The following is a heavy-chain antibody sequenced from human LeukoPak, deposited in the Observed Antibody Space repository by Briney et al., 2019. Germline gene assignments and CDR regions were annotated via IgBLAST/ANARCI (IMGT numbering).Heavy chain of an antibody. Sequence: PGGSLRLSCAASGFTFSSYAMNWVRRAPGKGLEWVSVISGSGATAYYADSVRGRFTISRDNSKKTLYLQMNSLRGEDTAVYYCAKGGRYDSSGYPDSWGQGSLVTVSS. J-gene: IGHJ4*02. CDR1: GFTFSSYA. CDR2: ISGSGATA. CDR3: AKGGRYDSSGYPDS. V-gene: IGHV3-23*01. D-gene: IGHD3-22*01.